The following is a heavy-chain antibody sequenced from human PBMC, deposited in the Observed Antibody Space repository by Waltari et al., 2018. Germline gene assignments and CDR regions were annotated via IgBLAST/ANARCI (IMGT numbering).Heavy chain of an antibody. V-gene: IGHV1-69*01. CDR1: GGTFSSYA. D-gene: IGHD3-22*01. Sequence: QVQLVQSGAEVKKPGSSVTVSCKASGGTFSSYAISCVRTAPEQGLDWMGGIIPIFGTANYAQKFQGRVTITADESTSTAYMELSSLRSEDTAVYYCARDSHYYDSSGYWQVQYYFDYWGQGTLVTVSS. CDR2: IIPIFGTA. CDR3: ARDSHYYDSSGYWQVQYYFDY. J-gene: IGHJ4*02.